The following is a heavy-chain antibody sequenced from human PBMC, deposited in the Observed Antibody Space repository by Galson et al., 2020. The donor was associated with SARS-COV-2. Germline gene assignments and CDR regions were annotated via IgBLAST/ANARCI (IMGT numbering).Heavy chain of an antibody. CDR3: ARGQSLVRGVIRGLSHFDP. V-gene: IGHV4-34*01. D-gene: IGHD3-10*01. Sequence: SETLSLTCAVYGGSFPHYYWSWIRQPPGKGLQWIGEVNDSGITNYNPSLKSRVAISVDTFKNQFSLKLTSLTAADTAMYYCARGQSLVRGVIRGLSHFDPWGQGTLVTVSS. CDR1: GGSFPHYY. J-gene: IGHJ5*02. CDR2: VNDSGIT.